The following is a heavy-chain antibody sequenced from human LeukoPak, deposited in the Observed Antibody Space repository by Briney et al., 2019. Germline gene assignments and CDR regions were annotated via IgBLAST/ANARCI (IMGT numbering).Heavy chain of an antibody. D-gene: IGHD3-10*01. CDR1: GGSISSSSYY. Sequence: SETLSLTCTVSGGSISSSSYYWGWIRQPPGKGLEWIGSIYYSGSTYYNPSLKSRVTISVDTSKNQFSLKLSSVTAADTAVYYCARAYAGYYYGSGSYYTIDYWGQGTLVTVSS. CDR3: ARAYAGYYYGSGSYYTIDY. CDR2: IYYSGST. V-gene: IGHV4-39*07. J-gene: IGHJ4*02.